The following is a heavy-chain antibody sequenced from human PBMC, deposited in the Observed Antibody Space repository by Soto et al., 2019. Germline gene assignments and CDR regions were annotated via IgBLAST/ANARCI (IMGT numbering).Heavy chain of an antibody. Sequence: QVQLQQWGAGLLKPSETLSLTCAVYGGSFSGYYWSWIRQPPGKGLEWIGEINHSGSTNYNPSLKSRVTISVDTSKNQFSLKLSSVTAADTAVYYCASSLGVRGVRYYYYYYMDVWGKGTTVTVSS. J-gene: IGHJ6*03. V-gene: IGHV4-34*01. D-gene: IGHD3-10*01. CDR1: GGSFSGYY. CDR3: ASSLGVRGVRYYYYYYMDV. CDR2: INHSGST.